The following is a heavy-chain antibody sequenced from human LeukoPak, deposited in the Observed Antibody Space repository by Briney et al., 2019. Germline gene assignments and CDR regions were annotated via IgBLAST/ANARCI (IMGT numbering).Heavy chain of an antibody. J-gene: IGHJ4*02. CDR3: ARDTGSYYFDY. CDR1: GFTFSSYA. D-gene: IGHD1-26*01. CDR2: ISSNGGST. V-gene: IGHV3-64*01. Sequence: PGGSLRLSCAASGFTFSSYAMHWVRQAPGKGLEYVSAISSNGGSTYYANSVKGRFTISRDNSKNTPYLQMGSLRAEDMAVYYCARDTGSYYFDYWGQGTLVTVSS.